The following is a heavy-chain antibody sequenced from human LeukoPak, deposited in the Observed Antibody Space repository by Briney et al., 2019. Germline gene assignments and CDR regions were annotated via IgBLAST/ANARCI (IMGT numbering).Heavy chain of an antibody. J-gene: IGHJ4*02. V-gene: IGHV3-48*03. CDR1: AFTFRDYE. CDR2: ISSSGDTV. CDR3: ARGGAVAGLF. D-gene: IGHD6-19*01. Sequence: GGSLRLSCTDSAFTFRDYEMNWVRQAPGKGLEWVSYISSSGDTVYYPDSVKGRFTISRDNAKNSLYLQMNSLRGEDTAVYYCARGGAVAGLFWGQGTLVTVSS.